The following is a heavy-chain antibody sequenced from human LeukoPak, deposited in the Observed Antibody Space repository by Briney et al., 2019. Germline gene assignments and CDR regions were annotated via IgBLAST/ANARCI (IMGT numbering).Heavy chain of an antibody. D-gene: IGHD5-24*01. CDR1: GGSFSGYY. V-gene: IGHV4-34*01. CDR2: INHSGST. Sequence: SETLSLTCAVYGGSFSGYYWSWIRQPPGKGLEWIGEINHSGSTNYNPSLKSRVTISVDTSKNQFSLKLSSVTAADTAVYYCAQGDGLSYWGQGTLVTVSS. CDR3: AQGDGLSY. J-gene: IGHJ4*02.